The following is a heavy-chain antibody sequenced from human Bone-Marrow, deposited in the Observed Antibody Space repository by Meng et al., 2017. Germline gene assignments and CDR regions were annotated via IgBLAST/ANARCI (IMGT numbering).Heavy chain of an antibody. D-gene: IGHD3-22*01. J-gene: IGHJ4*02. CDR1: GFSLSTSGVG. CDR2: IYWDDDK. Sequence: QITGKDSGSTVVKPTQPLPLTCTFSGFSLSTSGVGVGWIRHPPGKALEWLALIYWDDDKRYSPSLKSRLTITKDTSKNQVVLTMTNMDPVDTATYYCAHTGGSSGYYWKYFDYWGQGTLVTVSS. CDR3: AHTGGSSGYYWKYFDY. V-gene: IGHV2-5*02.